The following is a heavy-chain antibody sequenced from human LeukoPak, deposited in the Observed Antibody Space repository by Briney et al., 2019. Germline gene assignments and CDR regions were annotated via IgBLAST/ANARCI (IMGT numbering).Heavy chain of an antibody. J-gene: IGHJ4*02. V-gene: IGHV4-59*01. CDR3: ARDTITFGGVIVFDY. CDR2: IYYSGST. CDR1: GGSISSYY. Sequence: SETLSLTCTVSGGSISSYYWSWIRQPPGKGLEWIGNIYYSGSTNYNPSLKSRVTISVDTSKNQFSLKLSSVTAADTAVYYCARDTITFGGVIVFDYWGQGTLVTVSS. D-gene: IGHD3-16*02.